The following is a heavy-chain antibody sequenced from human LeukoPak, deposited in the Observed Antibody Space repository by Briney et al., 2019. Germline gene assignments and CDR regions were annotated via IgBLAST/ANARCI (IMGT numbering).Heavy chain of an antibody. Sequence: PSETLSLTCAVSGYSISSGYYWSWIRQPPGKGLEWIGEINHSGSTNYNPSLKSRVTISVDTSKNQFSLKLSSVTAADTAVYYCASVVYGDSITFDYWGQGTLVTVSS. V-gene: IGHV4-34*01. CDR3: ASVVYGDSITFDY. J-gene: IGHJ4*02. CDR2: INHSGST. CDR1: GYSISSGYY. D-gene: IGHD4-17*01.